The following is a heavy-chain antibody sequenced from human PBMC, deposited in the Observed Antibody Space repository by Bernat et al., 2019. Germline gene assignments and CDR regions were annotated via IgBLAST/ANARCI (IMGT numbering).Heavy chain of an antibody. CDR3: ATRSGGYFDY. Sequence: EVQLVESGGGLVKPGGSLRLSCAASGFTFSSYSMNWVRQAPGKGLEWVSYISSSSSYIYYADSVKGRFTISRDNAQNSLYLQMNSLRAEDTAVYYCATRSGGYFDYWGQGTLVTVSS. CDR1: GFTFSSYS. CDR2: ISSSSSYI. V-gene: IGHV3-21*05. D-gene: IGHD2-15*01. J-gene: IGHJ4*02.